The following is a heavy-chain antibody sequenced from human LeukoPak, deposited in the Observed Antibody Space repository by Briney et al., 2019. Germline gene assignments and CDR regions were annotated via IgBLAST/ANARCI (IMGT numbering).Heavy chain of an antibody. Sequence: SEALSLTCTVSGGSISSGGYYWSWIRQHPGKGLEWIGYIYYSGSTYYNPSLKSRVTISVDTSKNQFSLKLSSVTAADTAVYYCARDLGLRRGVSDAFDIWGQGTMVTVSS. CDR2: IYYSGST. CDR1: GGSISSGGYY. J-gene: IGHJ3*02. CDR3: ARDLGLRRGVSDAFDI. D-gene: IGHD3-16*01. V-gene: IGHV4-31*03.